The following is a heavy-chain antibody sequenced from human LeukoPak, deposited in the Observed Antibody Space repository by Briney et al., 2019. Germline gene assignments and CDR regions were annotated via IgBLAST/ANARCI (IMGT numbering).Heavy chain of an antibody. CDR2: ISYDGSNK. CDR3: ARSDSGYADFDY. CDR1: GFTFSSYE. V-gene: IGHV3-30*04. J-gene: IGHJ4*02. D-gene: IGHD5-12*01. Sequence: GGSLRLSCAASGFTFSSYEMNWVREAPGRGLEWVAVISYDGSNKYYADSVKGRFTISRDNSKSTLYLQMNSLRAEDTAVYYCARSDSGYADFDYWGQGTLVTVSS.